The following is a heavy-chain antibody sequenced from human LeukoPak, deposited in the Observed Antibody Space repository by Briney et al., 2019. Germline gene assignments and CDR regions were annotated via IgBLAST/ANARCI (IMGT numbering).Heavy chain of an antibody. CDR1: GFTFSSYW. D-gene: IGHD1-26*01. Sequence: PGGSLRLSCAASGFTFSSYWMHWVRQAPGKGLVWVSRINSDGSSTSYADSVKGRLTISRDNAKNTLYLQMNSLRAEDTAVYYCARIVGATIDDYWGRGTLVTVSS. CDR3: ARIVGATIDDY. V-gene: IGHV3-74*01. CDR2: INSDGSST. J-gene: IGHJ4*02.